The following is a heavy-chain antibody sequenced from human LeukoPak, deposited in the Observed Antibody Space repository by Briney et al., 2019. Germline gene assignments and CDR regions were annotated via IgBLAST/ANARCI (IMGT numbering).Heavy chain of an antibody. CDR3: ARMTAMRYYYYYMDV. V-gene: IGHV3-21*01. D-gene: IGHD2-21*02. Sequence: GGSLRLSCAASGFTFSSYSMNWVRQAPGKGLEWVSSISSSSSYIYYADSVKGRFTISRDNAKNSLYLQMNSLRAEDTAVYYCARMTAMRYYYYYMDVWGKGTTVTVSS. CDR2: ISSSSSYI. J-gene: IGHJ6*03. CDR1: GFTFSSYS.